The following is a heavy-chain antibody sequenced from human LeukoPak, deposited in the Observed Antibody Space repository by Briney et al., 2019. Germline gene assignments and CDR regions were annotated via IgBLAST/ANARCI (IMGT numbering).Heavy chain of an antibody. Sequence: GESLKISCEGSGYSFTSYWIGWVRQVPGKGLEWMGIIYPGDSDTRYSPSFQGQVTISADKSISTAYLQWSSLKASDTAMYYCARQKYSSSWSLYYYYGMDVWGQGTTVTVSS. D-gene: IGHD6-13*01. CDR2: IYPGDSDT. CDR1: GYSFTSYW. CDR3: ARQKYSSSWSLYYYYGMDV. V-gene: IGHV5-51*01. J-gene: IGHJ6*02.